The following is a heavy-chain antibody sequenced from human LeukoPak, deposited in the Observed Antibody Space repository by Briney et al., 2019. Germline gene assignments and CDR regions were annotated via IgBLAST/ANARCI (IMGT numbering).Heavy chain of an antibody. V-gene: IGHV2-5*02. CDR3: ADKHSKWELLDY. CDR1: GVSPNTDGVG. J-gene: IGHJ4*02. CDR2: IYWDDDK. D-gene: IGHD1-26*01. Sequence: SGPTLVKPTQTLTLTCTFSGVSPNTDGVGVCWIRQPPGKALEWLALIYWDDDKRYSPTLKSRLTITKDTSKNQVILTMTNMDPVDTATYYCADKHSKWELLDYWGQGTLVTVSS.